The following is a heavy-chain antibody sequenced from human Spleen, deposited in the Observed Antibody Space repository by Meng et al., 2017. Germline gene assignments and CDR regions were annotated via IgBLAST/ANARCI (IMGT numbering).Heavy chain of an antibody. V-gene: IGHV3-48*03. CDR2: ITSSGSTM. J-gene: IGHJ4*02. CDR1: GFSFSVYE. Sequence: GGSLRLSCAASGFSFSVYEMIWVRQAPGKGLEWVSYITSSGSTMYYADFVKGRFTVSRDNAKNSVYLQMNSLRAEDTAVYYCARTDYGDYQGLGYWGQGTLVTVSS. CDR3: ARTDYGDYQGLGY. D-gene: IGHD4-17*01.